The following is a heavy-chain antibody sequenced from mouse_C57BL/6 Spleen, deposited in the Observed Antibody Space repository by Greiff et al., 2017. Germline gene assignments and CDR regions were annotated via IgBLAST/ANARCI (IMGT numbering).Heavy chain of an antibody. V-gene: IGHV5-6*01. D-gene: IGHD2-4*01. CDR2: ISSGGSYT. J-gene: IGHJ1*03. CDR1: GFTFSSYG. Sequence: VQLKESGGDLVKPGGSLKLSCAASGFTFSSYGMSWVRQTPDKKLEWVATISSGGSYTYFPDSVKGRFTISRDNAKNTLYLQMSSLKSEDTAMYYCANYDDAGTSRYFDVWGTGTTVTVSS. CDR3: ANYDDAGTSRYFDV.